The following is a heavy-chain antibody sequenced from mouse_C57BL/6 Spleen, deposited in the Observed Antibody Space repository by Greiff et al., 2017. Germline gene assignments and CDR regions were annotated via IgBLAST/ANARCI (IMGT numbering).Heavy chain of an antibody. V-gene: IGHV1-55*01. CDR3: ARNGIYYDYEGAFDY. J-gene: IGHJ2*01. Sequence: QVQLQHPGAELVKPGASVKMSCKASGYTFTSYWITWVKQRPGQGLEWIGDIYPGSGSTNYNEKFKSKATLTVDTSSSTAYMQLSSLTSEDSAVYYCARNGIYYDYEGAFDYWGQGTTLTVSS. D-gene: IGHD2-4*01. CDR1: GYTFTSYW. CDR2: IYPGSGST.